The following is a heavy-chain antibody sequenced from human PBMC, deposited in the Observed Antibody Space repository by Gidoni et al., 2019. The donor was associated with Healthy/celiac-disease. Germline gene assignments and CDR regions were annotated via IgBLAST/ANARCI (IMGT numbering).Heavy chain of an antibody. CDR2: IIPIFGTA. J-gene: IGHJ3*02. CDR3: ASSTMIVVATSLGDAFDI. D-gene: IGHD3-22*01. V-gene: IGHV1-69*01. CDR1: GGTFSSYA. Sequence: QVQLVQSGAEVKKPGSSVKVSCKASGGTFSSYAISWVRQAPGQGLEWMGGIIPIFGTANYAQKFQGRVTITADESTSTAYMELSSLRSEDTAVYYCASSTMIVVATSLGDAFDIWGQGTMVTVSS.